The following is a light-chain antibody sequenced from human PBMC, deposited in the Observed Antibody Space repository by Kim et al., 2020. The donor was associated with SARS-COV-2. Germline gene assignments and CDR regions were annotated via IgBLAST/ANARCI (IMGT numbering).Light chain of an antibody. V-gene: IGLV4-69*01. J-gene: IGLJ3*02. CDR2: VNSDGSH. CDR1: SGHTSYD. Sequence: SSKRTCTLSSGHTSYDIAWHQQRPAKGPRYLIKVNSDGSHNKGDGISDRFSGSSAGAERYLIISSLQSEDEADYYCQTWGTGIRVFGGGTQLTVL. CDR3: QTWGTGIRV.